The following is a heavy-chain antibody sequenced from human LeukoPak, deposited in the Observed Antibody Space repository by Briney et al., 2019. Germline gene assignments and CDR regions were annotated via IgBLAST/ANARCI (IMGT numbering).Heavy chain of an antibody. J-gene: IGHJ4*02. CDR2: IIWNGDRT. CDR3: ARRDYYGSGSPDF. V-gene: IGHV3-20*04. Sequence: GGSLRLSCAASGFTFHDYGMSWVRQSPGKGLEWVSGIIWNGDRTGYADSVKGRFTISRDNAKKSLYLQMNSLRAEDTALYYCARRDYYGSGSPDFWGQGTLVTVSS. CDR1: GFTFHDYG. D-gene: IGHD3-10*01.